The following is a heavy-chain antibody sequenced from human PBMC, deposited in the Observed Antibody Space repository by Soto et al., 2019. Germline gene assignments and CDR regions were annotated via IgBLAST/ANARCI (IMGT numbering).Heavy chain of an antibody. V-gene: IGHV2-5*02. J-gene: IGHJ1*01. CDR1: GFSLSTSGVG. Sequence: QITLKESGPTLVKPTQTLTLTCTFSGFSLSTSGVGVGWIRQPPGKALEWLAVIYWDDDKGYSPSLKNRLTITKDTSKNQVVLTMTNMDPVDTATYYCAHTVGLVLVTSEDEYFQHWGQGTQVTVSS. CDR3: AHTVGLVLVTSEDEYFQH. CDR2: IYWDDDK. D-gene: IGHD2-15*01.